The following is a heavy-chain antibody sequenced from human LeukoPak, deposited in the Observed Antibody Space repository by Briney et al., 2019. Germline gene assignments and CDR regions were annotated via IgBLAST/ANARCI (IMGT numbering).Heavy chain of an antibody. CDR1: GGSISSHY. CDR3: ARQDSSNWYNWFDP. V-gene: IGHV4-59*08. D-gene: IGHD6-13*01. Sequence: SETLSLTCTVSGGSISSHYWSWIRQPPGKGLEWIGYIYYSGSTNYNSSLKSRVTISVDTSKNQFSLNLSSVTAADTAVYYCARQDSSNWYNWFDPWGQGTLVTVSS. J-gene: IGHJ5*02. CDR2: IYYSGST.